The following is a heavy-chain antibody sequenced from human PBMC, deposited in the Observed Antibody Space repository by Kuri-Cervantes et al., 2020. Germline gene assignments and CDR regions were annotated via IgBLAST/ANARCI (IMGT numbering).Heavy chain of an antibody. CDR1: GYTFTSYD. J-gene: IGHJ4*02. CDR2: MNPNSGNT. CDR3: AADLYFYGDYPDYFDY. D-gene: IGHD4-17*01. Sequence: ASVKVSCKASGYTFTSYDINWVRQATGQGLEWMGWMNPNSGNTGYAQKFQGRVTMARNTSTSTAYMELSSLRSEDTAVYYCAADLYFYGDYPDYFDYWGQGTLVTVSS. V-gene: IGHV1-8*01.